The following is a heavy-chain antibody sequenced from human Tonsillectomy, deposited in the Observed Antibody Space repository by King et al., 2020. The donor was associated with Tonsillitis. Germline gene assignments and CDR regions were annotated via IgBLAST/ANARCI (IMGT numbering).Heavy chain of an antibody. CDR2: IIPPFGTA. J-gene: IGHJ6*03. D-gene: IGHD3-22*01. CDR3: ARAHSSGYWAYNYYMDV. Sequence: QLVQSGAEVKKPGSSVKVSCKASGGSFSSYAISWVRQAPGQGLEWMGGIIPPFGTANYAQKLQGRVTITADESTSTAYMELSSLRSEDTAVYYCARAHSSGYWAYNYYMDVWGKGTTVTVSS. V-gene: IGHV1-69*01. CDR1: GGSFSSYA.